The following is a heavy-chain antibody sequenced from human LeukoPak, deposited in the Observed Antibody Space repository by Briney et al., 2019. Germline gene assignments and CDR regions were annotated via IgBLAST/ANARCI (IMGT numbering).Heavy chain of an antibody. CDR1: VYTFTAYY. CDR3: AKLGPTHYIDY. J-gene: IGHJ4*02. V-gene: IGHV1-2*02. Sequence: ASVTVSFTASVYTFTAYYIHWGRQAPGQGPEWMGWINPDSGPTNSPQRFQGSVTMTSDPSISTAYMEVSSLRSDDTAVYSCAKLGPTHYIDYWGQGTLVTVSS. D-gene: IGHD3-3*02. CDR2: INPDSGPT.